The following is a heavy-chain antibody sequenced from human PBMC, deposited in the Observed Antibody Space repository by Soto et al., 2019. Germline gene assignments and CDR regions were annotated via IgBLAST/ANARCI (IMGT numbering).Heavy chain of an antibody. CDR3: AKEPRITMIVVVITHFDY. CDR1: GFTFSSYA. J-gene: IGHJ4*02. V-gene: IGHV3-23*01. D-gene: IGHD3-22*01. CDR2: ISGSGGST. Sequence: GGSLRLSCXASGFTFSSYAMSWVRQAPGKGLEWVSAISGSGGSTYYADSVKGRFTISRDNSKNTLYLQMNSLRAEDTAVYYCAKEPRITMIVVVITHFDYWGQGTLVTVSS.